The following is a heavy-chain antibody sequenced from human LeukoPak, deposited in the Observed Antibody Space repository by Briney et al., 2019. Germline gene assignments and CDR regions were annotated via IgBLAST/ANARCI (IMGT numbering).Heavy chain of an antibody. CDR3: ARVSMVRGAPDYYFDY. CDR2: IYHSGST. V-gene: IGHV4-4*02. D-gene: IGHD3-10*01. J-gene: IGHJ4*02. Sequence: SGTLSLTCAVSGGSISSGHWWNWVRQSPGKGLEWIGEIYHSGSTKYNPSLKSRVTMSVDKSKNQLSLKLTSVTAADTAVYYCARVSMVRGAPDYYFDYWGQGTLVTVSS. CDR1: GGSISSGHW.